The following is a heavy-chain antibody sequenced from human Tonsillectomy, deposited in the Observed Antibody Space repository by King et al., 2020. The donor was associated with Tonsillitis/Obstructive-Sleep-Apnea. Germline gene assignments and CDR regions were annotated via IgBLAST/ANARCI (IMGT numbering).Heavy chain of an antibody. CDR1: RFTFSDRY. V-gene: IGHV3-72*01. J-gene: IGHJ3*02. CDR3: TRVIDWAGAFDI. CDR2: SGNKANSYTT. D-gene: IGHD3-9*01. Sequence: VQLVESGGGLVQPGGSLRLSCAASRFTFSDRYMDWVRQAPGKGLEWVGRSGNKANSYTTEYAASVKGRFTIARDDSKNSLFLQMNSLKTEDTAVYYCTRVIDWAGAFDIWGQGTMVTVSS.